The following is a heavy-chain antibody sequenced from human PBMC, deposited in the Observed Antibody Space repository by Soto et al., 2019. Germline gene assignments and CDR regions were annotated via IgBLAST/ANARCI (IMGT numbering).Heavy chain of an antibody. J-gene: IGHJ5*02. CDR2: IIPMFTTV. D-gene: IGHD6-13*01. Sequence: QVQLVQSGAEVKKPGSSVKVSCKASGGTFSSYAISWVRQAPGQGLEWMGGIIPMFTTVNYAQKCQGRVTITADESTSTAYMELSSLRSEDTAVYYCARTGGPYSSSYYWFDPWGQGTLVTVSS. CDR3: ARTGGPYSSSYYWFDP. CDR1: GGTFSSYA. V-gene: IGHV1-69*01.